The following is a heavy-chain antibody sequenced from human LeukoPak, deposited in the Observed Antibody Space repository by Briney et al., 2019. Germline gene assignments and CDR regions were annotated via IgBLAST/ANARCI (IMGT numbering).Heavy chain of an antibody. CDR2: ISYSGRT. Sequence: TSETLSLTCTVSGGSISSKSYHWGWIRQPPGKGLEWIGTISYSGRTYYNPSLKSRVTVSRDTSRNQFSLRLTSVTAADTALYYCARRVESLGAGFPFDYWGQGTLVTVSS. D-gene: IGHD3-16*01. CDR1: GGSISSKSYH. V-gene: IGHV4-39*01. J-gene: IGHJ4*02. CDR3: ARRVESLGAGFPFDY.